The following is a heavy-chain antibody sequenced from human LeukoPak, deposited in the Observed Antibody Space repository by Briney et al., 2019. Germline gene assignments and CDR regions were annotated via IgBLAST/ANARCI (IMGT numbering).Heavy chain of an antibody. CDR1: GFTFSSYG. CDR2: IRYDGSNK. Sequence: GASLRLSCAASGFTFSSYGMHWVRQAPGKGLEWVAFIRYDGSNKYYADSVKGRFTISRDNSKSTLYLQMNTLRAEDTAVYYCARAMGRLVRTWYFDLWGRGTLVTVSS. CDR3: ARAMGRLVRTWYFDL. V-gene: IGHV3-30*02. J-gene: IGHJ2*01. D-gene: IGHD3-9*01.